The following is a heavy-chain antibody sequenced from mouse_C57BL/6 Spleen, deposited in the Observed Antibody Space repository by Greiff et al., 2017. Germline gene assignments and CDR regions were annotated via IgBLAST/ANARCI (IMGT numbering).Heavy chain of an antibody. J-gene: IGHJ3*01. D-gene: IGHD3-2*01. CDR2: IYPGSGST. CDR3: AREGARKTSGGFAY. V-gene: IGHV1-55*01. Sequence: QVQLKQPGAELVKPGASVKMSCKASGYTFTSYWITWVKQRPGQGLEWIGDIYPGSGSTNYNEKFKSKATLTVDTSSSTAYMQLSSLTSEDSAVYYCAREGARKTSGGFAYWGQGTLVTVSA. CDR1: GYTFTSYW.